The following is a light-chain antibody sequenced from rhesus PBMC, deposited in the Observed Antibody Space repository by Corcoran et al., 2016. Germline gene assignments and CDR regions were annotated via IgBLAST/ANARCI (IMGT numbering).Light chain of an antibody. CDR1: QSISSW. Sequence: DIQMTQSPSSLSASVGDTVTITCRASQSISSWLAWYPQKPGKAPKLLIYKASSLQSAVPSRFSGSGSVTDFTLTISSLQSEDFATYNCQQYSSRPFTFGPGTKLDIK. V-gene: IGKV1-22*01. CDR2: KAS. J-gene: IGKJ3*01. CDR3: QQYSSRPFT.